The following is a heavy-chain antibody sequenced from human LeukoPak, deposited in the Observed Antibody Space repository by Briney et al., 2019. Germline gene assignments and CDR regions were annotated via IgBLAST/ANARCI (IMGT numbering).Heavy chain of an antibody. D-gene: IGHD2-2*03. Sequence: GGSLRLSCAVSGFSVSNNYMTWVRQPPGKGLEWVSLIYSDGSTHYADSVKGRFTISRDSSRNTVYPQMNGLRIEDTAVYSCMDMSAGWGQGTLVTVSS. CDR2: IYSDGST. J-gene: IGHJ4*02. CDR3: MDMSAG. V-gene: IGHV3-53*05. CDR1: GFSVSNNY.